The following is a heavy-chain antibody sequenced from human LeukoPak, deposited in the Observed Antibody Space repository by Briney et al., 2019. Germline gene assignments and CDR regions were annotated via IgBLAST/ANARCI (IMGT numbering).Heavy chain of an antibody. CDR1: GGSFSGYY. V-gene: IGHV4-34*01. CDR2: INHSGST. D-gene: IGHD6-13*01. J-gene: IGHJ4*02. Sequence: PSETLSLTCAVYGGSFSGYYWSWIRQPPGKGLEWIGEINHSGSTNYNPSLKSRVTISVDTSKNQFSLKLSSVTAADTAVYYCARDLKTRTGYSSNSATDWGQGTLVTVSS. CDR3: ARDLKTRTGYSSNSATD.